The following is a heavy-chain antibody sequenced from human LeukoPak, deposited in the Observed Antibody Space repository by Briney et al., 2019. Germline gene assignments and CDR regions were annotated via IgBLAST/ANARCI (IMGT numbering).Heavy chain of an antibody. D-gene: IGHD2-15*01. J-gene: IGHJ4*02. CDR3: AKDRYCSGGSCYSDY. CDR1: GFTFSSYA. CDR2: ISGSGGST. Sequence: PGGSLRLSCAASGFTFSSYAMSWVRQAPGKGLEWGSAISGSGGSTYYADSVKGRFTISRDNSKNTLYLQMNSLRAEDTAVYYCAKDRYCSGGSCYSDYWGQGTLVTVSS. V-gene: IGHV3-23*01.